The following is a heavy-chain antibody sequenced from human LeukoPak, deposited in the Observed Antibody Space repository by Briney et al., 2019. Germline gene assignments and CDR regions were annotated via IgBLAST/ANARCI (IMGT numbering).Heavy chain of an antibody. J-gene: IGHJ6*02. V-gene: IGHV3-23*01. CDR2: ISGSGGST. CDR3: AKDLSPLYYYYGMDV. Sequence: GGSLRLSCAASGFTFSSYAMSWVRQAPGKGLEWVSGISGSGGSTYYADSVKGRFTISRDNSKNTLYLQMNSLSAEDTAVYYCAKDLSPLYYYYGMDVWGQGTAVTVSS. CDR1: GFTFSSYA.